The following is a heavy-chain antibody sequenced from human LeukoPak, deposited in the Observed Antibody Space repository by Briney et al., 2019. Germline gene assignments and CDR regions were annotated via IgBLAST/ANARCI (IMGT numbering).Heavy chain of an antibody. J-gene: IGHJ4*02. Sequence: GGSLRLSCAASGFTFSSYAMSWVRQAPGKGLEWVSAISGSGGSTYYADSVKGRFTISRDNSKNTLYLQINSLRAEDTAVYYCAKVPELGPVYYFDYWGQGTLVTVSS. CDR2: ISGSGGST. D-gene: IGHD7-27*01. V-gene: IGHV3-23*01. CDR3: AKVPELGPVYYFDY. CDR1: GFTFSSYA.